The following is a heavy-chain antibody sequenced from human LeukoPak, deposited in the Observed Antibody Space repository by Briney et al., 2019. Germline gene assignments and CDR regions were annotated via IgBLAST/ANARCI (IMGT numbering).Heavy chain of an antibody. CDR1: GGSISPYY. CDR2: IYYSGST. V-gene: IGHV4-59*01. Sequence: PSETLSLTCTVSGGSISPYYWSWIRQPPGKGLEWIGYIYYSGSTNYNPSLKSRATISLDTSKNQFSLKLSSVTAADTAVYYCARSTWLLDKWGQGTLVTVSS. D-gene: IGHD3-22*01. CDR3: ARSTWLLDK. J-gene: IGHJ4*02.